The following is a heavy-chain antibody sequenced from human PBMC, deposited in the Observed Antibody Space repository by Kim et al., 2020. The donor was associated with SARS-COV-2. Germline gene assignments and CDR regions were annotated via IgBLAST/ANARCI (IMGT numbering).Heavy chain of an antibody. CDR3: ARNYGDLDY. J-gene: IGHJ4*02. Sequence: GGTNYAQKLQGRVTMPGDTSTSTTYMELSSLTSDDTAMYYCARNYGDLDYWGQGTLVTVSS. V-gene: IGHV1-2*02. CDR2: GGT. D-gene: IGHD4-17*01.